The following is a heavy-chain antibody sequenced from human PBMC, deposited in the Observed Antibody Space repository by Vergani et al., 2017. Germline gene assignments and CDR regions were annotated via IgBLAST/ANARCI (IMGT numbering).Heavy chain of an antibody. D-gene: IGHD3-3*01. CDR3: ARWSGAAGNWFDP. J-gene: IGHJ5*02. CDR2: IYYSGST. Sequence: QVQLQESGPGLVKPSETLSLTCPVSGGSISSYYWSWVRQPPGKGLEWIGYIYYSGSTNYNPSLKSRVTISVDTSKNQFSLKLSSVNAADTAVYYCARWSGAAGNWFDPWGQGTLVTVSS. CDR1: GGSISSYY. V-gene: IGHV4-59*01.